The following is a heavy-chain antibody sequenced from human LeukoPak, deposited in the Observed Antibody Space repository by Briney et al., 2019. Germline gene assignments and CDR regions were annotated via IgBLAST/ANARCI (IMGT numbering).Heavy chain of an antibody. CDR3: AKGSSYRCFDY. CDR1: GFTFSSYA. CDR2: ISYDGSNK. J-gene: IGHJ4*02. Sequence: PGGSLRLSCAASGFTFSSYAMSWVRQAPGKGLEWVAVISYDGSNKYYADSVKGRFTISGDNSKNTLYLQMNSLRAEDTAVYYCAKGSSYRCFDYWGQGALVTVSS. D-gene: IGHD6-6*01. V-gene: IGHV3-30*18.